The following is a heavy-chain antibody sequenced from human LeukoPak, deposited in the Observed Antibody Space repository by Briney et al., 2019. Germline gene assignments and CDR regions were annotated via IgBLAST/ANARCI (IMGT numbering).Heavy chain of an antibody. J-gene: IGHJ4*02. CDR2: IIPIFGTA. CDR1: GGIFSSYG. D-gene: IGHD3-10*01. CDR3: ARPKNGHYYGSGSYHY. V-gene: IGHV1-69*13. Sequence: ASVKVSCKASGGIFSSYGISWVRQAPGQGLEWVGGIIPIFGTANYAQKFQGRVTITADESTSTAYMELSSLGSEDTAVYYCARPKNGHYYGSGSYHYWGQGTLVTVSS.